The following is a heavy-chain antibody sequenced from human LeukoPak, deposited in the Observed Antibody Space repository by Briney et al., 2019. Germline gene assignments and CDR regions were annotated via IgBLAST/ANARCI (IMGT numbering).Heavy chain of an antibody. D-gene: IGHD2-15*01. CDR3: ATGIVVVAAKHELDY. V-gene: IGHV1-24*01. CDR1: GGTFSSYA. J-gene: IGHJ4*02. CDR2: FDPEDGET. Sequence: GSVKVSCKASGGTFSSYAISWVRQAPGKGLEWMGGFDPEDGETIYAQKFQGRVTMTEDTSTDTAYMELSSLRSEDTAVYYCATGIVVVAAKHELDYWGQGTLVTVSS.